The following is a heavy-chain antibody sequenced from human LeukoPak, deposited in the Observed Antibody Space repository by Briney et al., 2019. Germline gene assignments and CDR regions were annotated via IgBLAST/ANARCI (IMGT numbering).Heavy chain of an antibody. CDR1: GFTFSNAW. V-gene: IGHV4-34*01. J-gene: IGHJ6*02. Sequence: PGGSLRLSCAASGFTFSNAWMSWVRQAPGKGLEWIGEINHSGSTNYNPSLKSRVTISVDTSKNQFSLKLSSVTAADTAVYYCARAWWIQLWSPTPNYGMDVWGQGTTVTVSS. CDR3: ARAWWIQLWSPTPNYGMDV. CDR2: INHSGST. D-gene: IGHD5-18*01.